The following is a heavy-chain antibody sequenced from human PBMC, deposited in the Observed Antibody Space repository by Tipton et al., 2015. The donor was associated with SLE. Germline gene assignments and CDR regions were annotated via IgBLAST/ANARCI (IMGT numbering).Heavy chain of an antibody. CDR2: IYSGGSST. CDR1: GFTFSSYA. Sequence: SLRLSCAASGFTFSSYAMSWVRQAPGKGLEWVSVIYSGGSSTYYADSVKGRFTISRDNSKNTLYLQMNSLRAEDTAVYYCAKGRTMVRGAVDYWGQGTLVTASS. V-gene: IGHV3-23*03. CDR3: AKGRTMVRGAVDY. J-gene: IGHJ4*02. D-gene: IGHD3-10*01.